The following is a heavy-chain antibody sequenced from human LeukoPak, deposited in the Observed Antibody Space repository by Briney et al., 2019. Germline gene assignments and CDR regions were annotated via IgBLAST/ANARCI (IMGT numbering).Heavy chain of an antibody. Sequence: PSETLSLTCTVSGGSISSSSYYWGWIRQPPGKGLEWIGSIYYSGSTYYNPSLKSRVTISVDTSKNQFSLKLSSVTAADTAVYYCAREIYYAFDIWGQGTMVTVSS. CDR1: GGSISSSSYY. V-gene: IGHV4-39*07. D-gene: IGHD3-10*01. CDR2: IYYSGST. J-gene: IGHJ3*02. CDR3: AREIYYAFDI.